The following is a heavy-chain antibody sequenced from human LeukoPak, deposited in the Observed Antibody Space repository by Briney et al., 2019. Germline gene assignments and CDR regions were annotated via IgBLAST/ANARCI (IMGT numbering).Heavy chain of an antibody. J-gene: IGHJ4*02. Sequence: ASVKVSCKASGYTFTGYYMHWVRQAPGQGLEWMGWINPNSGGTNYAQRFQGRVTMTRDTSISTAYMELSRLRSDDTAVYYCARVGPCSGGSCYFAPYDYWGQGTLVTVSS. CDR2: INPNSGGT. D-gene: IGHD2-15*01. V-gene: IGHV1-2*02. CDR1: GYTFTGYY. CDR3: ARVGPCSGGSCYFAPYDY.